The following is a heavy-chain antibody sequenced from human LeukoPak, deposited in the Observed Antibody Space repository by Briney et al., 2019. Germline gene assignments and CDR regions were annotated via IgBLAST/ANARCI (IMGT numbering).Heavy chain of an antibody. CDR2: ISWNSGSI. CDR1: GFTFDDNA. J-gene: IGHJ3*02. V-gene: IGHV3-9*01. D-gene: IGHD3-22*01. CDR3: AKVRGRYYDSSGYYFDAFDI. Sequence: GGSLRLSCAASGFTFDDNAMHWVRQAPGKGLEWVSGISWNSGSIGYADSVKGRFTISRDNAKNSLYLQMNSLRAEDTALYYCAKVRGRYYDSSGYYFDAFDIWGQGTMVTVSS.